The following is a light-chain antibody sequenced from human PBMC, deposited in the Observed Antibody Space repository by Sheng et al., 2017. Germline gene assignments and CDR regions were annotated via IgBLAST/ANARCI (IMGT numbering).Light chain of an antibody. J-gene: IGKJ3*01. CDR1: QNISSD. CDR3: QQYNNWPPLT. CDR2: DAS. Sequence: EIVMTQSPATLSVSPGDRATLSCRASQNISSDLAWFQQKPGQPPRLLISDASTRAAGVPARFSGSGSGTEFTLTISNLQSEDFGVYYCQQYNNWPPLTFGPGTKVDIK. V-gene: IGKV3-15*01.